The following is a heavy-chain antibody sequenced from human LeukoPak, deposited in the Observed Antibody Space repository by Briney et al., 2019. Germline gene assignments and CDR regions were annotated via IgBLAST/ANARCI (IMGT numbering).Heavy chain of an antibody. D-gene: IGHD2-8*01. Sequence: PGGSLRLSCAASGVAVSNNYMKWVRQAPGKGLEWVSLIYSGGSTYYADSVKGRFTISRDNSKNTLYLQMNSLRVEDTAVYYCARDPPTVLINTYAWGQGTLVTVSS. CDR2: IYSGGST. V-gene: IGHV3-66*01. CDR3: ARDPPTVLINTYA. J-gene: IGHJ5*02. CDR1: GVAVSNNY.